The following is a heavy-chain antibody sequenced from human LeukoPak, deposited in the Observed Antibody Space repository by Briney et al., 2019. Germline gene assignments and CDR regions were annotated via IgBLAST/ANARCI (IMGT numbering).Heavy chain of an antibody. CDR3: ARHADTRNYYDSSGQAEYFQH. Sequence: SETLSLTCTVSGGSISSGDYYWSWIRQPPGKGLEWIGYIYYSGSTNYNPSLKSRVTISVDTSKNQFSLKLSSVTAADTAVYYCARHADTRNYYDSSGQAEYFQHWGQGTLVTVSS. CDR1: GGSISSGDYY. J-gene: IGHJ1*01. CDR2: IYYSGST. V-gene: IGHV4-61*08. D-gene: IGHD3-22*01.